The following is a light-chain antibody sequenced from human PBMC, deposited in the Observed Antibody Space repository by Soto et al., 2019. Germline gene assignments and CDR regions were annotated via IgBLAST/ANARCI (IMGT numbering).Light chain of an antibody. CDR3: QQYGSSPPRT. V-gene: IGKV3-20*01. J-gene: IGKJ1*01. CDR2: GAS. CDR1: QSVSNDF. Sequence: EIVLTQSPGILSLSPGERATLSCRAIQSVSNDFLACYQQKPGQAPRLLIYGASTRATDVPDRFSGSGSGADFTLSISRLEPEDFAVYYCQQYGSSPPRTFGQGTKVDIK.